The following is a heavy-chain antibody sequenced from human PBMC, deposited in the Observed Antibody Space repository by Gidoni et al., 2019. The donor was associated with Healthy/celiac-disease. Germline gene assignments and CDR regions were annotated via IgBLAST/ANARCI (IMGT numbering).Heavy chain of an antibody. J-gene: IGHJ6*03. CDR2: ISYDGSNK. D-gene: IGHD5-18*01. CDR3: AREKTAMVYYYYYYMDV. V-gene: IGHV3-30*04. Sequence: QVQLVESGGGVVQPGRSLRLSCAASGFTFSSYAMHWVRQAPGKGLEWVAVISYDGSNKYYADSVKGRFTISRDNSKNTLYLQMNSLRAEDTAVYYCAREKTAMVYYYYYYMDVWGKGTTVTVSS. CDR1: GFTFSSYA.